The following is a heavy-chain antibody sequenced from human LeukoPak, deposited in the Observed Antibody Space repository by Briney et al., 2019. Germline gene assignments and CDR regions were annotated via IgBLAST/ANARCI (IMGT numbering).Heavy chain of an antibody. V-gene: IGHV1-46*01. Sequence: APVKVSCKASGYAFTSYYMHWVRQAPGQGLEWMGIINPSGGSTSYAQKFQGRVTMARDTSTSTVYMELSSLRSEDTAVYYCARDGSMTVTYWFDPWGQGTLVTVSS. CDR3: ARDGSMTVTYWFDP. CDR2: INPSGGST. CDR1: GYAFTSYY. J-gene: IGHJ5*02. D-gene: IGHD4-17*01.